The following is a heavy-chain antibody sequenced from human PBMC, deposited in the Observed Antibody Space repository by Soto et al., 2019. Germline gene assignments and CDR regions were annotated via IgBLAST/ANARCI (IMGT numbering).Heavy chain of an antibody. V-gene: IGHV3-7*01. CDR1: GFTFSRSW. CDR2: IKGDGSKI. Sequence: EVQLVESGGGLVQPGESLRLSCVASGFTFSRSWMTWVXXXXXXXLEWVANIKGDGSKIHYVDSVKGRFTISRDSARXXXXXXXXXXXXXXXXXXXXXRDXXXXFGDTFYDAFDIWGQGTVVTVSS. J-gene: IGHJ3*02. D-gene: IGHD2-21*02. CDR3: XRDXXXXFGDTFYDAFDI.